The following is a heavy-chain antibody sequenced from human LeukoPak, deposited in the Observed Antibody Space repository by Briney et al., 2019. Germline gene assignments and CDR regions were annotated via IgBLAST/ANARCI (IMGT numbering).Heavy chain of an antibody. V-gene: IGHV4-59*01. CDR1: GGSISSYY. D-gene: IGHD3-22*01. CDR3: ARVGTYYYDSSDGNWFDP. J-gene: IGHJ5*02. CDR2: IYYSGST. Sequence: PSETLSLTCTVSGGSISSYYWSWIRQPPGKGLEWIGYIYYSGSTNYNPSLKSRVTISVDTSKNQFSLKLSSVTAADTAVYYCARVGTYYYDSSDGNWFDPWGQGTLDTVSS.